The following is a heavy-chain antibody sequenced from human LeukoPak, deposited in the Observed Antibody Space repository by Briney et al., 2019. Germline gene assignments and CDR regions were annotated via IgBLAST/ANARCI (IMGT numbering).Heavy chain of an antibody. V-gene: IGHV4-34*01. D-gene: IGHD5-24*01. J-gene: IGHJ6*03. Sequence: SETLSLTCAVYSGSFSGCYWSWIRQPPGKGLEWIGSIYYSGSTYYNPSLKSRVTISVDTSKNQFSLKLSSVTAADTAVYYCASTGWLQWSGNYYYMDVWGKGTTVTVSS. CDR3: ASTGWLQWSGNYYYMDV. CDR1: SGSFSGCY. CDR2: IYYSGST.